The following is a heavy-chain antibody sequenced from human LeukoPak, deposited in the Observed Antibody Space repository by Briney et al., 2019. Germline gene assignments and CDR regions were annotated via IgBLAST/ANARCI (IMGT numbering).Heavy chain of an antibody. J-gene: IGHJ4*02. CDR2: INHSGST. CDR1: GGSFSGYY. Sequence: SETLSLTCAVYGGSFSGYYWSWIRQPPGKGLEWLGEINHSGSTNYNPSLKSRVTISVDTSKNQFSLKLSSVTAADTAVYYCARRGTVTQVFDYWGQGTLVTVSS. D-gene: IGHD4-17*01. V-gene: IGHV4-34*01. CDR3: ARRGTVTQVFDY.